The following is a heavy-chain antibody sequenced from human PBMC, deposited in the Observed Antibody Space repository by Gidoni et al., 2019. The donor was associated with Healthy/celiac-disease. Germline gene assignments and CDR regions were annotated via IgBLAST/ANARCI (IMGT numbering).Heavy chain of an antibody. J-gene: IGHJ5*02. CDR2: TRNKANSYTT. CDR1: GFTFSDHY. D-gene: IGHD5-12*01. Sequence: EVQLVESGGGLVQPGGSLRLSCAASGFTFSDHYMDWVRQAPGKGLEWVGRTRNKANSYTTEYAASVKGRFTISRDDSKNSLYLQMNSLKTEDTAVYYCARSSGYDVGLWWFDPWGQGTLVTVSS. CDR3: ARSSGYDVGLWWFDP. V-gene: IGHV3-72*01.